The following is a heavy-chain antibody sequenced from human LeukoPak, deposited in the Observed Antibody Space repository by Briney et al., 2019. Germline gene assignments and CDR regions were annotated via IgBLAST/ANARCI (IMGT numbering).Heavy chain of an antibody. J-gene: IGHJ6*02. CDR3: ARVGPYYYYYGMDV. CDR1: GFTFSSYA. V-gene: IGHV3-48*04. CDR2: ISSSSSSI. D-gene: IGHD1-26*01. Sequence: GGSLRLSCSASGFTFSSYAMHWVRQAPGKGLEWVSYISSSSSSIYYVDSVKGRFTVSRDNAKSSLYLQMNSLRAEDTAVYYCARVGPYYYYYGMDVWGQGTTVTVSS.